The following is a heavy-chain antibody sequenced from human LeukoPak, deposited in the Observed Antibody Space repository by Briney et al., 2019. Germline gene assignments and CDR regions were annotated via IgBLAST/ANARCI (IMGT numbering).Heavy chain of an antibody. Sequence: ASVKVSCKASGYTFTSYYMHWVRQAPGQGLEWMGIINPSGGSTSYAQKVQGRVTMTRDTSTSTVYMELSSLSSEDTAVYYWARDLFPAARFYYFDYWGQGTLVTVSS. V-gene: IGHV1-46*01. D-gene: IGHD2-15*01. CDR1: GYTFTSYY. CDR3: ARDLFPAARFYYFDY. J-gene: IGHJ4*02. CDR2: INPSGGST.